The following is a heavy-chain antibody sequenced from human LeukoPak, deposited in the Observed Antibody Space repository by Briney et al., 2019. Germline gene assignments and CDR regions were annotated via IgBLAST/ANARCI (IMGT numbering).Heavy chain of an antibody. CDR2: IIPIFGTA. CDR1: GDTFTSYA. J-gene: IGHJ6*02. D-gene: IGHD2-21*02. Sequence: SVKVSCKASGDTFTSYAISWVRQAPGQGLEWMGGIIPIFGTANYAQKFQGRVTITADESTSTAYMELSSLRSEDTAVYYCARNKCGGDCSDYSYYYGMDVWGQGTTVTVSS. CDR3: ARNKCGGDCSDYSYYYGMDV. V-gene: IGHV1-69*13.